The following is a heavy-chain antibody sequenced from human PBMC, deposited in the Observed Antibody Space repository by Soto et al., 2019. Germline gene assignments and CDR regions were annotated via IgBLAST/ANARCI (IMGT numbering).Heavy chain of an antibody. D-gene: IGHD4-4*01. J-gene: IGHJ6*02. Sequence: GGSLRLSCAASGFPFSSYAISWVRQAPGKELEWVAASTGAGGSTYKVDSEKGRFTISRDNSKKTVYLQLDGLRAEDTAIYYCAKGHSDYQGDYNYYGMDVWGQGTTVTVSS. CDR1: GFPFSSYA. CDR3: AKGHSDYQGDYNYYGMDV. CDR2: STGAGGST. V-gene: IGHV3-23*01.